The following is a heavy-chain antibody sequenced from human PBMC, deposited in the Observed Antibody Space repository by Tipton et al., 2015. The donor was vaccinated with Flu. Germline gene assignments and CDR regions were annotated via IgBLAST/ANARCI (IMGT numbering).Heavy chain of an antibody. CDR1: GGSISTYY. CDR2: IYYSGST. CDR3: AGAGTTWGRMDV. Sequence: TLSLTCTVSGGSISTYYWSWIRQPPGKGLEWIGYIYYSGSTNYNPSLKSRVTITVDTSKNQFSLKLSSVTAADTAVYYCAGAGTTWGRMDVWGQGTTVTVSS. V-gene: IGHV4-59*07. J-gene: IGHJ6*02. D-gene: IGHD3-16*01.